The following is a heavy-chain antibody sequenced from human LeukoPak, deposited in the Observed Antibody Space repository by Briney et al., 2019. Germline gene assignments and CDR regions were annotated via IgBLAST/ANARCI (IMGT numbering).Heavy chain of an antibody. D-gene: IGHD2-15*01. CDR3: ARDTRAYCSGGSCYQFGI. CDR2: ISSSSSYI. CDR1: GFTFSSYS. J-gene: IGHJ3*02. V-gene: IGHV3-21*01. Sequence: GGSLRLSCAASGFTFSSYSMNWVRQAPGKGLEWVSSISSSSSYIYYADSVKGRFTISRDNAKNSLYLQMNSLRAEDTAVHYCARDTRAYCSGGSCYQFGIWGQGTMVTVSS.